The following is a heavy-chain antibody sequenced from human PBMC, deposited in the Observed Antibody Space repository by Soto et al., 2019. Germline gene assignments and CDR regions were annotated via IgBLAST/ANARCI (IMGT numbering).Heavy chain of an antibody. V-gene: IGHV3-23*01. J-gene: IGHJ4*02. D-gene: IGHD6-13*01. Sequence: EVQLLESGGGLVQPGGSLRLSCAASGFTFSSYAMSWVRQAPGKGLEWVSAISGSGGSTYYADSVKGRFTISRDNSKNTLYLQMNSMRAEDTAVYYCAKTGSSWYTTEMDYWGQGTLVTVSS. CDR2: ISGSGGST. CDR3: AKTGSSWYTTEMDY. CDR1: GFTFSSYA.